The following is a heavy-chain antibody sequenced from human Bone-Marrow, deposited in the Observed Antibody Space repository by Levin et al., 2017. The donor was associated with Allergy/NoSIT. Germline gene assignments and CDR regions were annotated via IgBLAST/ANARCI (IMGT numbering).Heavy chain of an antibody. CDR1: GFTVSSNY. D-gene: IGHD3-10*01. V-gene: IGHV3-53*01. J-gene: IGHJ4*02. CDR3: ARGWFGELLSH. Sequence: GGSLRLSCAASGFTVSSNYMSWVRQAPGKGPEWVSVIYSGGSTYYADSAKGRFTISRDNSKNTLYLQMNSLRAEDTAVYYCARGWFGELLSHWGQGTLVTVSS. CDR2: IYSGGST.